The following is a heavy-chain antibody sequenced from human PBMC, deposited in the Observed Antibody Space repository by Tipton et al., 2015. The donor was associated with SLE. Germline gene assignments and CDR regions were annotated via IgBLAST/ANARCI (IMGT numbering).Heavy chain of an antibody. J-gene: IGHJ4*02. CDR1: GGSFSGYY. CDR2: INHSGST. V-gene: IGHV4-34*01. CDR3: AGGSLTGDFDY. D-gene: IGHD7-27*01. Sequence: LRLSCAAYGGSFSGYYWSWIRQPPGKGLEWIGEINHSGSTNYNPSLKSRVTISVDTSKNQFSLKLSSVTAADTAVYYCAGGSLTGDFDYWGQGTLVTVSS.